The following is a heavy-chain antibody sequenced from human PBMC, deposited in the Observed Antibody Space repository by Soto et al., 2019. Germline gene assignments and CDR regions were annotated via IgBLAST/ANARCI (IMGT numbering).Heavy chain of an antibody. V-gene: IGHV3-23*01. J-gene: IGHJ6*02. CDR3: AANRGYNYYFRMDV. CDR1: GFTFSSYA. Sequence: EVQLLESGGGLVQPGGSLRLSCAASGFTFSSYAMSWVRQAPGKGLEWVSAISGSGGSTYYADSVKGRFTISRDNSKNTLYLQMNSLRAEDTAVYYCAANRGYNYYFRMDVWGQGTTVPLSS. D-gene: IGHD3-22*01. CDR2: ISGSGGST.